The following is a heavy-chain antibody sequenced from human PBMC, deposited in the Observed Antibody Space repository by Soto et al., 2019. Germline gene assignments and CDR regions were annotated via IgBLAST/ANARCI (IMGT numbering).Heavy chain of an antibody. J-gene: IGHJ4*02. CDR3: AKGQGYSGYHYPN. CDR1: GFTFRSYA. Sequence: GGSLRLSCAASGFTFRSYAMSWVRQAPGKGLEWVSVISGSGDSTYYADSVRGRFTISRDNSKNTLYLQMNSLRAEDTAVYYCAKGQGYSGYHYPNWGQGTLVTVSS. CDR2: ISGSGDST. V-gene: IGHV3-23*01. D-gene: IGHD5-12*01.